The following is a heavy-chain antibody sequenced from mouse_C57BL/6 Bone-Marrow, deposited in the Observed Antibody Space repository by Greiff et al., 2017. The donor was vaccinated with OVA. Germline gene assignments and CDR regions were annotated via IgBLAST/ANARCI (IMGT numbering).Heavy chain of an antibody. CDR2: IYPRSGNT. J-gene: IGHJ4*01. Sequence: VQLQQSGAELARPGASVKLSCKASGYTFTSYGISWVKQRPGQGLEWIGEIYPRSGNTYYNAKFKGKATLTADKSSSTAYMELRSLTSEDSAVYFCARRDSRGAMDYWGQGTSVTVSS. V-gene: IGHV1-81*01. CDR3: ARRDSRGAMDY. CDR1: GYTFTSYG.